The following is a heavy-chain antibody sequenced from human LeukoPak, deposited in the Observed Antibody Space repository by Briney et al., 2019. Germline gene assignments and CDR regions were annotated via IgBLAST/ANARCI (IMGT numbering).Heavy chain of an antibody. V-gene: IGHV3-9*01. D-gene: IGHD3-9*01. J-gene: IGHJ4*02. CDR3: AKGSSPKVYYDILTG. Sequence: PGGSLRLSCAASGFTFDDYAMHWVRQAPGKGLEWVSGISWNSGSIGYADSVKGRFTISRDNAKNSLYLQMNSLRAEDTALYYCAKGSSPKVYYDILTGWGQGTLVTVSS. CDR1: GFTFDDYA. CDR2: ISWNSGSI.